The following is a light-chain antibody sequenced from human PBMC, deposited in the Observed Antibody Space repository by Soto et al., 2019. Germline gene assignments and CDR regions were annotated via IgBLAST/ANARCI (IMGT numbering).Light chain of an antibody. J-gene: IGKJ4*01. V-gene: IGKV1-12*01. CDR1: QDISSW. Sequence: DIQMTQSPSSVSASIGDRVSITCRASQDISSWLAWYQQKPGKAPNLLIYEASSLQSGVPSRFSGSGSGTDFTLIINSLQPEDFATYHCQQAHSFPLTFGGGTKVEIK. CDR3: QQAHSFPLT. CDR2: EAS.